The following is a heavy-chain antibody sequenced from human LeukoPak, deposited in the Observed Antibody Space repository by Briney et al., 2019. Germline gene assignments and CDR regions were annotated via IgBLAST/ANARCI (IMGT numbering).Heavy chain of an antibody. J-gene: IGHJ4*02. CDR3: ARGQGTSAFDY. V-gene: IGHV4-34*01. CDR2: IYHSGST. Sequence: SETLSLTCAVYGGSFSGYYWSWIRQPPGKGLEWIGYIYHSGSTYYNPSLKSRVTISVDRSKNQFSLKLSSVTAADTAVYYCARGQGTSAFDYWGQGTLVTVSS. D-gene: IGHD1-14*01. CDR1: GGSFSGYY.